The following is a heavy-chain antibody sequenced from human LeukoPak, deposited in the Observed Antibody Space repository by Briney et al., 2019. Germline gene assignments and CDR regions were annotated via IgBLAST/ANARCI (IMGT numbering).Heavy chain of an antibody. CDR1: GFPISTYR. J-gene: IGHJ4*02. V-gene: IGHV3-7*01. CDR2: IKQDGSEH. CDR3: ARENTAVPGGDC. Sequence: PGGSLRLSCAASGFPISTYRMSWLRQAPGKGLEWVANIKQDGSEHYYVDSVKGRFAISRDNAKNSVYLQMNGLRAEDTAVYYCARENTAVPGGDCWGQGTLVTVSS. D-gene: IGHD5-18*01.